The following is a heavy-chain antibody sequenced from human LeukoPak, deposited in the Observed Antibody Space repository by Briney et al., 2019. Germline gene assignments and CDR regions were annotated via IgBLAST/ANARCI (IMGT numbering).Heavy chain of an antibody. CDR2: ISGSGAST. J-gene: IGHJ5*02. CDR3: AKEESQVQLWFAWFDP. Sequence: PGGSLRLSCAASGFTFNNYAMSWVRQAPGKGLEWVSAISGSGASTYYADSVKGRFTISRDNSKNTLYLQMNSLRAEDTAVYYCAKEESQVQLWFAWFDPWGQGTLVTVSS. D-gene: IGHD5-18*01. CDR1: GFTFNNYA. V-gene: IGHV3-23*01.